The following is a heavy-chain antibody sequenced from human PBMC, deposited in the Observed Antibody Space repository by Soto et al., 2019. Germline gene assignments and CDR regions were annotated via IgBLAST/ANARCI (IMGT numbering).Heavy chain of an antibody. D-gene: IGHD3-3*01. CDR2: ITDSGGDA. CDR3: ARGSKDSYPASRILEF. Sequence: VGSLRLSCVSSVITFGSRAMSCVRHSPGEGLEWVSTITDSGGDAKYADSVRGRFTISRDNSKNTLYLQMGSLRAEDSAVYYCARGSKDSYPASRILEFWGRATLVNVSS. V-gene: IGHV3-23*01. CDR1: VITFGSRA. J-gene: IGHJ2*01.